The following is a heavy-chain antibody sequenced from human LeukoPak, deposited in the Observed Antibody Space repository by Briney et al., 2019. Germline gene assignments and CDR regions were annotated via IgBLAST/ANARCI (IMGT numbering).Heavy chain of an antibody. CDR3: ARGCSAGTPHNWFDP. J-gene: IGHJ5*02. D-gene: IGHD6-13*01. CDR2: MYYSGST. Sequence: LETLSLTCTVSGGSISGYYWSWIRQPPGKGLEWIGYMYYSGSTDYNPSLKSRVTISVDTSNNQFSLKLSSVTAADTAVYYCARGCSAGTPHNWFDPWGQGTLVTVSS. CDR1: GGSISGYY. V-gene: IGHV4-59*01.